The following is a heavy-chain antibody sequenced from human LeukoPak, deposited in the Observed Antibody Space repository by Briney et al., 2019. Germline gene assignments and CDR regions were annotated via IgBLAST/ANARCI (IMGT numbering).Heavy chain of an antibody. Sequence: GGSLRLSCAASGFTFSSYAMHWVRQAPGKGLEYVSAISSNGGSTYYADSVKGRFTISRDNSKNTLYLQMSSLRAENTAVYYCVKDMGARLNRFDYWGQGTLVTVSS. CDR3: VKDMGARLNRFDY. D-gene: IGHD1-26*01. CDR1: GFTFSSYA. CDR2: ISSNGGST. J-gene: IGHJ4*02. V-gene: IGHV3-64D*06.